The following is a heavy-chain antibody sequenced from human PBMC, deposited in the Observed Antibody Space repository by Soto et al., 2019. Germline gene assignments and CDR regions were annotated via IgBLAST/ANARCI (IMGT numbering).Heavy chain of an antibody. V-gene: IGHV1-18*01. CDR3: ARLVVRSYYNLPQALDY. Sequence: ASVKVSCKASGYPFTSYVISRVRQAPGQGLEWMGWISAYNGNTNYAQKLQGRVTMTTDTSTSTAYMELRSLRSDDTAVYYCARLVVRSYYNLPQALDYWGQGTLVTVSS. J-gene: IGHJ4*02. CDR2: ISAYNGNT. D-gene: IGHD3-10*01. CDR1: GYPFTSYV.